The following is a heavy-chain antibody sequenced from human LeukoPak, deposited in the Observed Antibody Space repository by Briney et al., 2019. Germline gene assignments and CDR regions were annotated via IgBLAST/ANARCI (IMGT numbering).Heavy chain of an antibody. V-gene: IGHV1-46*01. CDR1: GSTFTGYS. J-gene: IGHJ4*02. CDR2: INPSGGST. CDR3: ARGRTTQSYASSGFYPRDY. D-gene: IGHD3-22*01. Sequence: GASVKVSCKASGSTFTGYSMHWVRQAPGQGLEWRGMINPSGGSTDYAQMLQGRLTMTRDMSTSTVYMELSSLTSEDTAVYYCARGRTTQSYASSGFYPRDYWGQGTLVTVSS.